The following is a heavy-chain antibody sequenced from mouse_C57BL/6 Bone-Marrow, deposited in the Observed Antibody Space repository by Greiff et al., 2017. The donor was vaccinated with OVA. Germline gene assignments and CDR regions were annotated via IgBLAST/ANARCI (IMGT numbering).Heavy chain of an antibody. CDR3: ERKKELGPFAY. Sequence: QVQLQQPGAELVKPGASVKLSCKASGYTFTSYWMQWVKQRPGQGLEWIGEIDPSDSYTNYNQKFKGKATLTVDTSSSTAYMQLSSLTSEDSAVYYCERKKELGPFAYWGQGTLVTVSA. D-gene: IGHD4-1*01. CDR1: GYTFTSYW. CDR2: IDPSDSYT. J-gene: IGHJ3*01. V-gene: IGHV1-50*01.